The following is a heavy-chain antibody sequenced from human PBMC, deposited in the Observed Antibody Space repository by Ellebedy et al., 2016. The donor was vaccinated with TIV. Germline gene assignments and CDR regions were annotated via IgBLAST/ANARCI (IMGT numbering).Heavy chain of an antibody. D-gene: IGHD3-10*01. Sequence: ASVKVSCKASGYTFTSYGISWVRQAPGQGLEWMGWISAYNGNTNYAQKLQGRVTMTTDTSTSTAYMELSRLRSDDTAVYYCARDASVRGVIIGPRKYNWFDPWGQGTLVTVSS. CDR2: ISAYNGNT. J-gene: IGHJ5*02. V-gene: IGHV1-18*01. CDR3: ARDASVRGVIIGPRKYNWFDP. CDR1: GYTFTSYG.